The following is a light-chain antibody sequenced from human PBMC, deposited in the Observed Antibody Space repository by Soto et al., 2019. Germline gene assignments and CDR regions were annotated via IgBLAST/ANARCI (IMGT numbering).Light chain of an antibody. CDR2: DGS. CDR1: QGIRTD. Sequence: IQMSQSPSALSASVGDSVTITGRASQGIRTDLGWYQQKPGKAPKLLIYDGSNLETGVPSRFSASGSGTDFTFTISSLQPEAIATYYCQQYDNLITFGQGTRLEIK. CDR3: QQYDNLIT. V-gene: IGKV1-33*01. J-gene: IGKJ5*01.